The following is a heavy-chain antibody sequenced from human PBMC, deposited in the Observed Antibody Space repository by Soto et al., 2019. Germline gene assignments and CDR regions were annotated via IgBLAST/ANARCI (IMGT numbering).Heavy chain of an antibody. D-gene: IGHD1-1*01. CDR1: GASISSYY. V-gene: IGHV4-59*01. J-gene: IGHJ4*02. CDR2: VYDSGST. Sequence: SETLSLTCTVSGASISSYYWSWIRQPPGKGLEWIGYVYDSGSTNYNPSLKSRVTISVDRSKNQFSLRLGSLTAADTAVYYCARYYNVFWYFDLWGQGTLVTVSS. CDR3: ARYYNVFWYFDL.